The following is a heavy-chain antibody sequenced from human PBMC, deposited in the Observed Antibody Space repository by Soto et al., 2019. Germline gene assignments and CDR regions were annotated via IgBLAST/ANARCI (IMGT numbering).Heavy chain of an antibody. V-gene: IGHV1-58*01. J-gene: IGHJ3*02. Sequence: QMQLVQSGPEVKKPGTSVRVSCKAAGFTFGNSAVHWVRQARGPRLEWMGWILVARGGTNYAENFEVRVTIARDMSTSTADMELSSLRAQDTAVCFCAASVTRIYNKAPYAFDMWGQWTLVTVSS. CDR3: AASVTRIYNKAPYAFDM. CDR1: GFTFGNSA. CDR2: ILVARGGT. D-gene: IGHD4-4*01.